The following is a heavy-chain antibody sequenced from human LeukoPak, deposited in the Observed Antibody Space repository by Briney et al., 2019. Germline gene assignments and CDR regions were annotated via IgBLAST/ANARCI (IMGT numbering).Heavy chain of an antibody. D-gene: IGHD1-26*01. Sequence: ASVKVSCKASGYTFNSYGISWVRQAPGQGLEWMGWISAYNGNTNYAQKLQGRVTMTTDTSTSTAYMELRSLSSDDTAVYYCASCRWELLLGDYWGQGTLVTVSS. J-gene: IGHJ4*02. CDR1: GYTFNSYG. CDR2: ISAYNGNT. V-gene: IGHV1-18*01. CDR3: ASCRWELLLGDY.